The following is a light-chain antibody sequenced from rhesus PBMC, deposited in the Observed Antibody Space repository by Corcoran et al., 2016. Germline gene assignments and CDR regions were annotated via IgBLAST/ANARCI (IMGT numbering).Light chain of an antibody. V-gene: IGKV1-74*01. J-gene: IGKJ1*01. CDR3: QHGYGIPWT. CDR2: KAS. Sequence: DIQMTQSPFSLSASVGDRVTITCRASENVNNYLNWYQQKPGKAPKLLIYKASTLQSGVPSRISGSGSGTDYPFTISSLQPEDVATYYCQHGYGIPWTFGQGTKVEIK. CDR1: ENVNNY.